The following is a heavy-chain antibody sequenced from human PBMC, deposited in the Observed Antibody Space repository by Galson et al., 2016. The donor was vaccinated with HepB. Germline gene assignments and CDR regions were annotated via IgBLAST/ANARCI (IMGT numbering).Heavy chain of an antibody. CDR2: IRSKAYGATT. CDR1: GFSFGDYA. V-gene: IGHV3-49*03. J-gene: IGHJ4*02. D-gene: IGHD3-3*01. CDR3: TRNAGHDFWSGPADY. Sequence: SLRLSCAASGFSFGDYAMSWFRRAPGKGLEWVALIRSKAYGATTEYAASVQGRFSVSRDNSKSIAFLEMNSLKTEDTAVYYCTRNAGHDFWSGPADYWGQGITVAVSS.